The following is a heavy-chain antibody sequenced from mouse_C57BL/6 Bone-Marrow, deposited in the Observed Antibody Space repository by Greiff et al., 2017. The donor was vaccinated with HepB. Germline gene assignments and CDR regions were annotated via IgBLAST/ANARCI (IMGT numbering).Heavy chain of an antibody. CDR1: GYTFTDYE. CDR2: IDPETGGT. CDR3: TSITTVVARDY. J-gene: IGHJ2*01. V-gene: IGHV1-15*01. D-gene: IGHD1-1*01. Sequence: VQLQQSGAELVRPGASVTLSCKASGYTFTDYEMHWVKQTPVHGLEWIGAIDPETGGTAYNQKFKGKAILTADKSSSTAYMELRSLTSEDSAVYYCTSITTVVARDYWGQGTTRTVSS.